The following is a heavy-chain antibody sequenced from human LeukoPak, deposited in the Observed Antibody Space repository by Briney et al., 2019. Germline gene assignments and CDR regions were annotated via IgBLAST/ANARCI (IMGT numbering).Heavy chain of an antibody. CDR3: ARSRSWPQYYFDY. CDR1: GGSISSYY. D-gene: IGHD6-13*01. Sequence: SETLSLTCTVSGGSISSYYWIWIRQPTGKGLEWIGFIDYGGSTNYNPSLKSRVTISVDTSKNQFSLKLGSLTAADTAVYYCARSRSWPQYYFDYWGQGTLVTVSS. V-gene: IGHV4-59*08. CDR2: IDYGGST. J-gene: IGHJ4*02.